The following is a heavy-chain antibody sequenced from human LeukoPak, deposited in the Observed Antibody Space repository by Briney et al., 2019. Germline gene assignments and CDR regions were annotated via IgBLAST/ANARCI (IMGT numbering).Heavy chain of an antibody. V-gene: IGHV4-39*01. D-gene: IGHD1-26*01. CDR1: GGSISSSSYY. CDR2: IYYSGST. J-gene: IGHJ4*02. CDR3: ARQTGGATRLDY. Sequence: SSETLSLTCTVSGGSISSSSYYWGWIRQPPGKGLEWIGSIYYSGSTYCNPSLKSRVTISVDTSKNQFSLKLSSVTAADTAVYYCARQTGGATRLDYWGQGTLVTVSS.